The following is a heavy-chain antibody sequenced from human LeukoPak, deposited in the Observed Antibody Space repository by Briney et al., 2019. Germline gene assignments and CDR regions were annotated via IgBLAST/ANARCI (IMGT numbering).Heavy chain of an antibody. J-gene: IGHJ5*02. CDR3: ASAVATIYNWFDP. Sequence: PSETLSLTCAVYGGSFSGYYWSWIRQPPGKGLEWIGEINHSGSTNYNPSLKSRVTISVDTSKNQLSLKLSSVTAADTAVYYCASAVATIYNWFDPWGQGTLVTVSS. CDR1: GGSFSGYY. CDR2: INHSGST. D-gene: IGHD5-12*01. V-gene: IGHV4-34*01.